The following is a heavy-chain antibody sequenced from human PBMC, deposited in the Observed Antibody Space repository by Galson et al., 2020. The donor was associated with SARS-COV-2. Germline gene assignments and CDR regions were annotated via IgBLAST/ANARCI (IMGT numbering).Heavy chain of an antibody. J-gene: IGHJ6*02. Sequence: GGSLRLSCVASGFPLGSYGMHWVRKAPGKGLEWVALISYDGSNKYYGDSVKGRFTISRDNSKNSLYLQVNSLRAEDTAVDYCAKEGGSYAYYYYGLDVWGLGTTVTVSS. CDR2: ISYDGSNK. CDR1: GFPLGSYG. CDR3: AKEGGSYAYYYYGLDV. V-gene: IGHV3-30*18. D-gene: IGHD3-16*01.